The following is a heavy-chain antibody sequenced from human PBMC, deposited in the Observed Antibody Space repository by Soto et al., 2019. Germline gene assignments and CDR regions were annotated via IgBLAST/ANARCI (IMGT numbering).Heavy chain of an antibody. CDR2: ISSRSSTI. J-gene: IGHJ4*02. D-gene: IGHD2-8*01. Sequence: GSLRLSCAASGFTFSSYSMHWVRQAPGKGLEWVSYISSRSSTIFYADSVKGRFTISRDNVKNSLYLQMNSLRAEDTAVYYCASGTNGAFFVYWGQGALVTVSS. CDR1: GFTFSSYS. CDR3: ASGTNGAFFVY. V-gene: IGHV3-48*04.